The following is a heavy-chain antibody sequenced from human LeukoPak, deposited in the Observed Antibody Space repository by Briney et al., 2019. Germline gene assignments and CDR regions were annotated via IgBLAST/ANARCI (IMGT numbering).Heavy chain of an antibody. Sequence: PGGSLRLSCTVSGFTVSSNSMSWVRQAPGKGLEWVSFIYSDNTHYSDSVKGRFTISRDNSKNTLYLQMNSLRVEDTAVYYCARDAGGDRRSWWSRFDPWGQGTLVTVSS. CDR2: IYSDNT. CDR1: GFTVSSNS. J-gene: IGHJ5*02. D-gene: IGHD6-13*01. CDR3: ARDAGGDRRSWWSRFDP. V-gene: IGHV3-53*01.